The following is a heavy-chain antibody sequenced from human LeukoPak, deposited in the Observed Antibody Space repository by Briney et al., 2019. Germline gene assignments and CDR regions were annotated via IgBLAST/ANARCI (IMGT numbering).Heavy chain of an antibody. D-gene: IGHD3-22*01. CDR2: INPSGGST. CDR1: GYTFTSYY. Sequence: GASVKVSCKASGYTFTSYYMHWGRQAPGQGLEWMGIINPSGGSTSYAQKFQGRVTMTRDTSTSTVYMELSSLRSEDTAVYYCARGVGDSSGYVRLHFDYWGQGTLVTVSS. V-gene: IGHV1-46*01. J-gene: IGHJ4*02. CDR3: ARGVGDSSGYVRLHFDY.